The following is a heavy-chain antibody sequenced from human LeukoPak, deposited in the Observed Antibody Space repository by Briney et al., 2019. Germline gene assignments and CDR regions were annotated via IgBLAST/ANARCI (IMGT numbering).Heavy chain of an antibody. Sequence: SETLSLTCTVSGGSISSSSYYWGWIRQPPGKGLEWIGSIYYSGSTYYNPSLKSRVTISVDTSKNQFSLKLSSVTAADTAVYYCARDPSGSSGYWGQGTLVTVSS. CDR3: ARDPSGSSGY. J-gene: IGHJ4*02. CDR2: IYYSGST. V-gene: IGHV4-39*02. CDR1: GGSISSSSYY. D-gene: IGHD1-26*01.